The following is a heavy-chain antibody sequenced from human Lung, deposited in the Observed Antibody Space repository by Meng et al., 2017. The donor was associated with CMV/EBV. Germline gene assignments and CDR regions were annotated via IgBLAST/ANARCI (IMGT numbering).Heavy chain of an antibody. CDR3: ARVEVGITSGDY. V-gene: IGHV1-2*02. J-gene: IGHJ4*02. D-gene: IGHD1-26*01. CDR1: GYSFPDYH. Sequence: QVQHGQAGAEVQKPGASVKVSCKGSGYSFPDYHIPWVRQAPGQGLEWMGWMNPKSGGANYAQTLQGRVTMTTDTSTSTAYMELRSLRSDDTAVYYCARVEVGITSGDYWGQGTLVTVSS. CDR2: MNPKSGGA.